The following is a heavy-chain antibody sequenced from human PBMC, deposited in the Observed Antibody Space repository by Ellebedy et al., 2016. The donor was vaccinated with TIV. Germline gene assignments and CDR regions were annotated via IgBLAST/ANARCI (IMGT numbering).Heavy chain of an antibody. D-gene: IGHD6-6*01. V-gene: IGHV1-46*01. Sequence: ASVKVSCKASGYTLTNYYVHWVRQAPGRGLEWMGIINPGDGATTYAQRFQGRVTLTTDTSTSTVYMELSSLRHEDSAIYYCARKYYFDYWGQGTLVTVSS. CDR2: INPGDGAT. CDR1: GYTLTNYY. J-gene: IGHJ4*02. CDR3: ARKYYFDY.